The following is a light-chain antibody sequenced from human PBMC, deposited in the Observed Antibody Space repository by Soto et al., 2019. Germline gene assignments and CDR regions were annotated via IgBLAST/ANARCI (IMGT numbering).Light chain of an antibody. J-gene: IGKJ1*01. CDR1: QSVSGSY. CDR2: GAS. CDR3: QQYGASLWT. Sequence: IVLTQSPGTLSLSPGERATLSCRASQSVSGSYLAWYQQRPGQAPRLLIYGASSRATGIPDRFSGGGSGTDFTLAISRLEPEDFAVYYCQQYGASLWTFGHGTKVEIK. V-gene: IGKV3-20*01.